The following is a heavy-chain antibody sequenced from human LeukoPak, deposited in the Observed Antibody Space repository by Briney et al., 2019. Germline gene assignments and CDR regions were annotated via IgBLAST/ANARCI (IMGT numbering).Heavy chain of an antibody. CDR1: GGTLSSYA. CDR3: ARLRNVLTGAEYGWFDP. D-gene: IGHD3-9*01. J-gene: IGHJ5*02. V-gene: IGHV1-69*04. Sequence: SVKVSCKASGGTLSSYAISWVRQAPGQGLEWMGRIIPILGIANYAQKFQGRVTITADKSTSTAYMELSSLRSEDTAVYYCARLRNVLTGAEYGWFDPWGQGTLVTVSS. CDR2: IIPILGIA.